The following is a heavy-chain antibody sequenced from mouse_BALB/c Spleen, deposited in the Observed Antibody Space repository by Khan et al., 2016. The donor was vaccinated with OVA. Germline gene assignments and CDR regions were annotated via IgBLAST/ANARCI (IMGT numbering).Heavy chain of an antibody. J-gene: IGHJ1*01. V-gene: IGHV1-22*01. Sequence: VQLKESGPELVKPGSSVKISCKTSGYTFTEYTIHWVKQSHGKSLEWVGRINPNNGGTSYNQKFKGKATLTVDKSSSTAYMELRSLTSEVSAVYYCARRDYYADYWFFDVWGAGTTVTVSS. CDR1: GYTFTEYT. D-gene: IGHD1-1*01. CDR2: INPNNGGT. CDR3: ARRDYYADYWFFDV.